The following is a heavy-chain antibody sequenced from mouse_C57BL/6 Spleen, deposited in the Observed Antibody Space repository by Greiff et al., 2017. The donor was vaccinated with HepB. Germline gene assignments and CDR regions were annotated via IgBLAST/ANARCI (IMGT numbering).Heavy chain of an antibody. D-gene: IGHD2-3*01. CDR2: IDPSDSYT. CDR1: GYTFTSYW. J-gene: IGHJ1*03. Sequence: QVQLQQPGAELLKPGASVKLSCKASGYTFTSYWMQWVKQRPGQGLEWIGEIDPSDSYTNYNQKFKGKATLTVDTSSSTAYMQLSSLTSEDSAVYYCARYEGYFDVWGTGTTVTVSS. CDR3: ARYEGYFDV. V-gene: IGHV1-50*01.